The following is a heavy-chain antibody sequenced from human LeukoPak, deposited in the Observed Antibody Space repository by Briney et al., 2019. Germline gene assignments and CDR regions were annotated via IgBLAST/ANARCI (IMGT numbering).Heavy chain of an antibody. Sequence: SETLSLTCAVYGGSFSGSYWTWIRQPPGKGLEWIGEINHSGSTNYNPSLKSRVTISLDTSKNQFSLRLSSVTAADTAVYYCARQGVEMATITRFGYWGQGTLVTVSS. CDR1: GGSFSGSY. J-gene: IGHJ4*02. CDR2: INHSGST. CDR3: ARQGVEMATITRFGY. D-gene: IGHD5-24*01. V-gene: IGHV4-34*01.